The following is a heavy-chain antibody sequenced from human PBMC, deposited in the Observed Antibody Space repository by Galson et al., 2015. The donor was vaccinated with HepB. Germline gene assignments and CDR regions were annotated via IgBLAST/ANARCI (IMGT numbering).Heavy chain of an antibody. CDR2: ISSSSSYI. V-gene: IGHV3-21*01. CDR3: ARDQLERRQGGNDYYYYGMDV. CDR1: GFTFSSYS. J-gene: IGHJ6*02. D-gene: IGHD1-1*01. Sequence: SLRLSCAASGFTFSSYSMNWVRQAPGKGLDWVSSISSSSSYIFYADSVRGRFTISRDNAKNSLYLQVNSLRAEDTAVYYCARDQLERRQGGNDYYYYGMDVWGQGTTVTVSS.